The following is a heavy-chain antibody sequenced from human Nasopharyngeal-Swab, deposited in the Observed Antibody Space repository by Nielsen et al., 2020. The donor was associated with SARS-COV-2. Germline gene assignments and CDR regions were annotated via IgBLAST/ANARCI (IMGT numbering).Heavy chain of an antibody. CDR2: IPYDGSTK. CDR3: AKDHGAVWSFGVDNTWYFDY. D-gene: IGHD3-3*01. CDR1: GFTFSSYG. Sequence: SLKISCAASGFTFSSYGMHWVRQAPGKGLEWVAVIPYDGSTKYYADSVKGRFTISRDNSKNTLYLQMNSLRAEDTAVYYCAKDHGAVWSFGVDNTWYFDYWGQGTLVTVSS. J-gene: IGHJ4*02. V-gene: IGHV3-30*18.